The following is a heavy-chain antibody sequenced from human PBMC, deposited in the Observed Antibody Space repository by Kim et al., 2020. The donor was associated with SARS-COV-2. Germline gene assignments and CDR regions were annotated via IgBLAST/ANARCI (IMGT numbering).Heavy chain of an antibody. CDR2: IKSKTDGGTT. Sequence: GGSLRLSCAASGFTFSNAWMSWVRQAPGKGLEWVGRIKSKTDGGTTDYAAPVKGRFTISRDDSKNTLYLQMNSLKTEDTAVYYCTTDLDPGGLLWFRLNPGSFDYWGQGTLVTVSS. V-gene: IGHV3-15*01. CDR1: GFTFSNAW. J-gene: IGHJ4*02. CDR3: TTDLDPGGLLWFRLNPGSFDY. D-gene: IGHD3-10*01.